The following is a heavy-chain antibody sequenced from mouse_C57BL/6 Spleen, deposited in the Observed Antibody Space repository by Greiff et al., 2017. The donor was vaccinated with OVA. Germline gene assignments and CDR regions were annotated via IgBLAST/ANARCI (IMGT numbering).Heavy chain of an antibody. J-gene: IGHJ1*03. CDR1: GYTFTSYW. D-gene: IGHD1-1*01. CDR2: IHPNSGST. V-gene: IGHV1-64*01. CDR3: ARSEVRGYGSSYGWYFDV. Sequence: QVQLQQPGAELVKPGASVKLSCKASGYTFTSYWMHWVKQRPGQGLEWIGMIHPNSGSTNYNEKFKSKATLTVDKSSSTAYMQLSSLTSEDSAVYYCARSEVRGYGSSYGWYFDVWGTGTTVTVSS.